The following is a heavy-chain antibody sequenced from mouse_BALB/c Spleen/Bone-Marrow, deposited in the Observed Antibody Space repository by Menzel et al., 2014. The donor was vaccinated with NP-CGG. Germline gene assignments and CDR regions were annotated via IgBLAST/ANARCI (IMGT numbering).Heavy chain of an antibody. CDR3: VRRNPYWYFDV. CDR2: IRSKSNNYAT. D-gene: IGHD2-1*01. CDR1: GFTFNTYA. V-gene: IGHV10-1*02. J-gene: IGHJ1*01. Sequence: VESGGGLVQPKGSLKLSCAASGFTFNTYAMNWVRQAPGKGLEWVARIRSKSNNYATYYADSVKDRFTISRDDSQSMLYLQMNNLKTEDTAMYYCVRRNPYWYFDVWGAGTTVTVSS.